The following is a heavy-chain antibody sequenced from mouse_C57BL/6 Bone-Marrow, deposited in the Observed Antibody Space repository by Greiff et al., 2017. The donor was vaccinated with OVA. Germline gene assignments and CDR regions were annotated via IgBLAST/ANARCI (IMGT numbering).Heavy chain of an antibody. CDR1: GFTFSSYG. V-gene: IGHV5-6*02. Sequence: EVKLQESGGDLVKPGGSLKLSCAASGFTFSSYGMSWVRPTPDKRLAWVATISSGGSYTYYPDSVKGRFTISRDNAKNTLYLQMSSLKSEDTAMYYCARRRGSLLRAMDYWGQGTSVTVSS. CDR3: ARRRGSLLRAMDY. J-gene: IGHJ4*01. D-gene: IGHD2-1*01. CDR2: ISSGGSYT.